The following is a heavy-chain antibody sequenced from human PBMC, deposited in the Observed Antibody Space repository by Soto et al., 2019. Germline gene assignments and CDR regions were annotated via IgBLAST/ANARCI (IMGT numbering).Heavy chain of an antibody. V-gene: IGHV4-59*08. CDR3: ARHDYSSGWYDY. D-gene: IGHD6-19*01. CDR2: IYYTGTT. J-gene: IGHJ4*02. CDR1: GGSMTSYF. Sequence: SETLSLTCTGSGGSMTSYFWSWFRQPPGKGLEWIGYIYYTGTTHYNPSLQSRLTISVDTSKNHFSLKLTSVTAADTAVYYCARHDYSSGWYDYWGQGPLVTVS.